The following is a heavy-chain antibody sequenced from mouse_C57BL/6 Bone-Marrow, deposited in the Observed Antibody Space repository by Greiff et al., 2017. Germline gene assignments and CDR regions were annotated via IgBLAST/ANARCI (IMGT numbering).Heavy chain of an antibody. CDR3: ARDRDYYGRTYYFDY. D-gene: IGHD1-1*01. CDR1: GFTFSSYA. V-gene: IGHV5-4*01. CDR2: ISDGGSYT. Sequence: EVKLMESGGGLVKPGGSLKLSCAASGFTFSSYAMSWVRQTPEKRLEWVATISDGGSYTYYPDNVKGRFTISRDNAKNNLYLQMSHLKSEDTAMYYCARDRDYYGRTYYFDYGGQGTTLTVSS. J-gene: IGHJ2*01.